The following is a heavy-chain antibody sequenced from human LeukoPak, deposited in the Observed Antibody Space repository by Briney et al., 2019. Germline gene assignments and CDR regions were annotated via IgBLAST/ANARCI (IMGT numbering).Heavy chain of an antibody. D-gene: IGHD1-1*01. Sequence: PSETLSLTCTVSGGSISSSSYYWGWIRQPPGKGLEWIGNIYYTGSTYYNPSLKSRLTISVDTSKNQFSLKVSSVTAADTAVYYCAREVQLEWTNTHAFDIWGQGTMVTVSS. CDR3: AREVQLEWTNTHAFDI. CDR1: GGSISSSSYY. J-gene: IGHJ3*02. CDR2: IYYTGST. V-gene: IGHV4-39*07.